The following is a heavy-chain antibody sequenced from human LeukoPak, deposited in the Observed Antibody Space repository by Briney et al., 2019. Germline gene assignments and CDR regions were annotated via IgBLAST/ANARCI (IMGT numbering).Heavy chain of an antibody. CDR1: GYTFTSYG. CDR3: ASIAAAGLDAFDI. Sequence: AAVTVSFTASGYTFTSYGISWVRQAPGQGREWMGWISAYNGNTNYPQKLQGRVTMTTDTSTSTAYMELRSLRSDDTAVYYCASIAAAGLDAFDIWGQGTMVTVSS. D-gene: IGHD6-13*01. CDR2: ISAYNGNT. J-gene: IGHJ3*02. V-gene: IGHV1-18*01.